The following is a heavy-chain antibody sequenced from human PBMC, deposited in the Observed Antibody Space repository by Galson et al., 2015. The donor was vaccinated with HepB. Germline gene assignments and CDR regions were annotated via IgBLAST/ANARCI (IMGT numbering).Heavy chain of an antibody. CDR3: VKEGSWFGGDWFDP. CDR2: INGRGSTR. D-gene: IGHD3-16*01. V-gene: IGHV3-23*01. J-gene: IGHJ5*02. Sequence: SLRLSCAGSGFIFRHHAMAWTRQAPGKGLEWVSGINGRGSTRSYSDAEKGRFSISRDNSKDTVFLQMDNPRAEDTAVYYCVKEGSWFGGDWFDPWGQGALVTVS. CDR1: GFIFRHHA.